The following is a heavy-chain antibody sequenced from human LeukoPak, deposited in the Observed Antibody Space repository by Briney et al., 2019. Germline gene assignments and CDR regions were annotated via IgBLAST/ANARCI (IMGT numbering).Heavy chain of an antibody. Sequence: SETLSLTCAVSGYSISSGYYWGWIRQPPGKGLEWVGSIYHSGTTYYNPSLKSGVTISVDTSRNQFSLKLSPVTAADTAVYYCARRYSYGVDYWGQGTLVTVSS. CDR1: GYSISSGYY. D-gene: IGHD5-18*01. CDR3: ARRYSYGVDY. CDR2: IYHSGTT. V-gene: IGHV4-38-2*01. J-gene: IGHJ4*02.